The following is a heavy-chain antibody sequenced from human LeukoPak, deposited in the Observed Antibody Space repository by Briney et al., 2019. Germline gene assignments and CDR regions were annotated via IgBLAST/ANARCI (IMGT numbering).Heavy chain of an antibody. CDR1: GFTFSSYA. CDR2: IKKTGSET. CDR3: AREDGYRSGGNCYSYFDS. Sequence: PGRSLRLSCAASGFTFSSYAMHWVRQAPGKGLEWVAYIKKTGSETYYVDSVKGRFTITRDNTRNSLFLQMYSLRAEDTAVYFCAREDGYRSGGNCYSYFDSWGQGTLVTVSS. D-gene: IGHD2-15*01. J-gene: IGHJ4*02. V-gene: IGHV3-7*01.